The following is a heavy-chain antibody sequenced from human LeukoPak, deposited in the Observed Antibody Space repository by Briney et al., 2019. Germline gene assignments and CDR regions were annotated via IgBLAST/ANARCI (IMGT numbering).Heavy chain of an antibody. CDR1: GYTFTSYY. D-gene: IGHD3-10*01. CDR3: ARDGYYYGSGSYQRVSLNWFDP. CDR2: INPSGGST. J-gene: IGHJ5*02. Sequence: ASVKVSCKASGYTFTSYYMHWVRQAPGQGLEWMGIINPSGGSTSYAQKFQGRVTMTRDTSTSTVYMELSSLRSEDTAVYYCARDGYYYGSGSYQRVSLNWFDPWGQGTLVTVSS. V-gene: IGHV1-46*01.